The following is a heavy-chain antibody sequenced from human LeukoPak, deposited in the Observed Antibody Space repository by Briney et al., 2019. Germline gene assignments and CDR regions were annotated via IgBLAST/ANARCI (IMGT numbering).Heavy chain of an antibody. V-gene: IGHV1-2*02. CDR2: INSISGDT. D-gene: IGHD3-9*01. J-gene: IGHJ2*01. CDR1: RYTFTGYY. CDR3: AREPHDDLLTCYALGYLDL. Sequence: ASVEVSCKASRYTFTGYYMLWVREAPGQGLEGMGGINSISGDTNYAQKYQGRVIMTRHTSMSTDYMELRRLRSAETAVYYCAREPHDDLLTCYALGYLDLWGRGTLLTVSS.